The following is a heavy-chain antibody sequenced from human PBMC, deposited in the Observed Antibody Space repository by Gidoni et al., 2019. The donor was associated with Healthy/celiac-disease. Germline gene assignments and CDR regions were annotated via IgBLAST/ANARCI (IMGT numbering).Heavy chain of an antibody. Sequence: QVQLVESGGGVVQPGRSLRLSCAASGFTFSSYGMHWVRQAPGKGLEWVAVIWYDGSNKYYADSVKGRFTISRDNSKNTLYLQMNSLRAEDTAVYYCARDAPGIAVAGSFDYWGQGTLVTVSS. CDR1: GFTFSSYG. CDR3: ARDAPGIAVAGSFDY. D-gene: IGHD6-19*01. J-gene: IGHJ4*02. V-gene: IGHV3-33*01. CDR2: IWYDGSNK.